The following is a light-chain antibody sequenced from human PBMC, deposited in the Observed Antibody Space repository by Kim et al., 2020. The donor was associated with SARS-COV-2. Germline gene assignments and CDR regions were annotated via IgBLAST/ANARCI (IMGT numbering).Light chain of an antibody. Sequence: QSVLTQPPSASGTPGQRVTISCSGSNSNIGSNAVNWYQQLPGTAPKLLICISNQRPSGVPDRFSGSKSGTSASLAISGLQSEDEADYYCAAWDDSLNGYVFGTGTKVTVL. V-gene: IGLV1-44*01. CDR1: NSNIGSNA. CDR2: ISN. J-gene: IGLJ1*01. CDR3: AAWDDSLNGYV.